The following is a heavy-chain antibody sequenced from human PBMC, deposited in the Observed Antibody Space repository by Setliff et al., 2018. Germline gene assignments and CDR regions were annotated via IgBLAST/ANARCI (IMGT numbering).Heavy chain of an antibody. Sequence: KTSETLSLTCAVSGYSISSGYYWGWIRQPPGKGLEWIGSIYHSGSTYYNPSLKSRVTISVDTSKNQFSLKLSSVTAADTAVYYCARTPVVVILRNAFDIWGQGTMVTVS. CDR1: GYSISSGYY. V-gene: IGHV4-38-2*01. CDR3: ARTPVVVILRNAFDI. CDR2: IYHSGST. D-gene: IGHD2-21*01. J-gene: IGHJ3*02.